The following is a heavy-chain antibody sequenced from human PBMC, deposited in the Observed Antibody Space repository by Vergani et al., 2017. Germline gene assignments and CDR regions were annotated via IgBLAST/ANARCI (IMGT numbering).Heavy chain of an antibody. CDR1: GFTFSSYG. Sequence: VQLVESGGGLVKPGGSLRLSCAASGFTFSSYGMHWVRQAPGKGLEWVAVISYDGSNKYYADSVKGRFTISRDNSKNTLYLQMNSLRAEDTAVYYCAKDGPGAVAGYYFDYWGQGTLVTVSS. CDR2: ISYDGSNK. D-gene: IGHD6-19*01. CDR3: AKDGPGAVAGYYFDY. V-gene: IGHV3-30*18. J-gene: IGHJ4*02.